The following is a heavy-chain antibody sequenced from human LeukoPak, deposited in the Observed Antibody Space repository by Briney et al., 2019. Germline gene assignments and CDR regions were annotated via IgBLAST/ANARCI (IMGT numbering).Heavy chain of an antibody. V-gene: IGHV1-24*01. CDR1: GYTLTELS. CDR2: FDPEDGET. Sequence: ASVKVSCKVSGYTLTELSMDWVRQAPGKGLEWMGGFDPEDGETIYAQKFQGRVTMTEDTSTDTAYMELSSLRSEDTAVYYCATAAVEGGYAPFDYWGQGTLVTVSS. D-gene: IGHD5-12*01. J-gene: IGHJ4*02. CDR3: ATAAVEGGYAPFDY.